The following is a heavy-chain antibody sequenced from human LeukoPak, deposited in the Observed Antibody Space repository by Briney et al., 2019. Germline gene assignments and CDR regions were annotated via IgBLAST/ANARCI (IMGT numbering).Heavy chain of an antibody. V-gene: IGHV3-30*03. D-gene: IGHD3-9*01. CDR1: GFTFSSYG. Sequence: PGRSLRLSCAASGFTFSSYGMHWVRQAPGKGLEWVAVISYDGSNKYYADSVKVRFTISRDNSKNTLYLQMNSLRAEDTAVYYCARDLGPYDILTGCDYSGQGTLVTVCS. CDR2: ISYDGSNK. J-gene: IGHJ4*02. CDR3: ARDLGPYDILTGCDY.